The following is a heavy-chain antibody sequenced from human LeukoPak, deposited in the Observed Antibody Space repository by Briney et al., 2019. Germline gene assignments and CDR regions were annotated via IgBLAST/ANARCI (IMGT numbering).Heavy chain of an antibody. V-gene: IGHV4-34*01. CDR3: ARGGIGPIQYYYGMDV. Sequence: SETLSLICAVYGGSFSDYYWSWIRQPPGKGLEWIGEINHSGSTNYNPSLKSRVTISVDTSKNQFSLKLSSVTAADTAVYYCARGGIGPIQYYYGMDVWGQGTTVTVSS. D-gene: IGHD5-18*01. CDR2: INHSGST. CDR1: GGSFSDYY. J-gene: IGHJ6*02.